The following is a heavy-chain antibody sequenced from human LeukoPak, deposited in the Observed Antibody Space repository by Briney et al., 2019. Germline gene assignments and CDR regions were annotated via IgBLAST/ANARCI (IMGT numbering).Heavy chain of an antibody. CDR2: ISGSGGST. D-gene: IGHD1-26*01. J-gene: IGHJ3*02. CDR3: AKWHSGSYQNAFDI. V-gene: IGHV3-23*01. CDR1: GFTFSSYA. Sequence: PGESLRLSCAASGFTFSSYAMSWVRRAPGKGLEWVSAISGSGGSTYYADSVKGRFTISRDNSKNALYLQMNSLRAEDTAVYYCAKWHSGSYQNAFDIWGQGTMVTVSS.